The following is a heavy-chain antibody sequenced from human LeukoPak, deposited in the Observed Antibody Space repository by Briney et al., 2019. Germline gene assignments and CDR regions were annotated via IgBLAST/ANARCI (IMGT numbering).Heavy chain of an antibody. V-gene: IGHV3-30*02. CDR3: AKDGTSYYYIYY. CDR2: IRYDGSNK. CDR1: GFTFSTYG. Sequence: GSLRLSCATSGFTFSTYGMHWVRQPPGKGLEWVAFIRYDGSNKDYADSVKGRFTVSRDDSKNTLYLQMNSLRGDDTAVYYCAKDGTSYYYIYYWGQGTLVTVSS. J-gene: IGHJ4*02. D-gene: IGHD2/OR15-2a*01.